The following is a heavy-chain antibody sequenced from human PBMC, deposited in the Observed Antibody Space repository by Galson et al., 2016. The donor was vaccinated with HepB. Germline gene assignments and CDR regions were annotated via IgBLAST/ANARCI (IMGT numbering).Heavy chain of an antibody. V-gene: IGHV2-5*01. J-gene: IGHJ5*02. Sequence: PALVKPTQTLTLTCTFSGFSLSTSGVGVGWTRQSPGKVLEWLALIYWNDDKRYSPSLKSKLTITKDTSKNLVALTMTNMDPVDTATYFCSHRRNEILTGYYSPGWFDPWGPGTLVTVSS. CDR2: IYWNDDK. D-gene: IGHD3-9*01. CDR3: SHRRNEILTGYYSPGWFDP. CDR1: GFSLSTSGVG.